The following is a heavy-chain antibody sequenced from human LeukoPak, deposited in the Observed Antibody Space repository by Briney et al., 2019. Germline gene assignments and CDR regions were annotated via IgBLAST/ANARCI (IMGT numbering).Heavy chain of an antibody. D-gene: IGHD2-2*01. J-gene: IGHJ6*03. V-gene: IGHV3-21*03. CDR3: ATSGGFVLPNAITGNWYMDV. CDR2: IPSAGGYT. CDR1: GYSLSDYS. Sequence: NPGRSLRLSCGASGYSLSDYSMNWVRQAPGKGLAWVASIPSAGGYTYYADSVEGRFTISRDNAQYSLFLQMDRLRPEDTAVYFCATSGGFVLPNAITGNWYMDVWGRGTTVTVSS.